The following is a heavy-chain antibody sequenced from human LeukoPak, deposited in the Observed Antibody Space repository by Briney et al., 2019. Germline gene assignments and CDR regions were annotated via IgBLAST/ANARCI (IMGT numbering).Heavy chain of an antibody. V-gene: IGHV4-34*01. D-gene: IGHD2-2*01. CDR3: ARGLPAAMKGWSDP. CDR1: GGSFSGYY. CDR2: INHSGST. Sequence: SETLSLTCAVYGGSFSGYYWSWIRQPPGKGLEWIGEINHSGSTNYNPSLKSRVTISVDTSKNQFSLKLSSVTAADTAVYYCARGLPAAMKGWSDPWGQGTLVTVSS. J-gene: IGHJ5*02.